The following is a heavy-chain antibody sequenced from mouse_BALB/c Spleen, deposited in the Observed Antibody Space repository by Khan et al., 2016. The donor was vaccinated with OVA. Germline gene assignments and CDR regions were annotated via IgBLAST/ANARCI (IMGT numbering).Heavy chain of an antibody. CDR1: GYTFTDYY. Sequence: QVQLQQSGAELARPGASVKLSCKASGYTFTDYYINWVKQRTGQGLEWIGEISPGSGDTYYNEKFKGKATLTADKSSSTAYMQLSGLTTEASAVYFCARSNYFGYTFDYWGQGTLVTVSA. D-gene: IGHD1-2*01. J-gene: IGHJ3*01. CDR3: ARSNYFGYTFDY. CDR2: ISPGSGDT. V-gene: IGHV1-77*01.